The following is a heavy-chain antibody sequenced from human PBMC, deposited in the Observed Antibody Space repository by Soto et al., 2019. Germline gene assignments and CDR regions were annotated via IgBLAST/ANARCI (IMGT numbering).Heavy chain of an antibody. J-gene: IGHJ4*02. D-gene: IGHD2-8*02. Sequence: SETLSLTCTVSGGSINNGGYYWIWIRQHPGKGLEWIGYIFYSGSTYYNPSLKSRVTISVDTSKNQFSLKLSSVTAADTAVYYCARDKITGLFDYWGQGTLVTVSS. CDR1: GGSINNGGYY. CDR2: IFYSGST. V-gene: IGHV4-31*03. CDR3: ARDKITGLFDY.